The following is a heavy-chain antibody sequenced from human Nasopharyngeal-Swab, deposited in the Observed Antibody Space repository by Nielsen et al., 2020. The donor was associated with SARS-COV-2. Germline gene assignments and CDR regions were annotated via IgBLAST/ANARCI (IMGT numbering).Heavy chain of an antibody. D-gene: IGHD5-12*01. CDR2: ISSSSSTI. V-gene: IGHV3-48*04. J-gene: IGHJ4*02. CDR1: GFTFSSYS. CDR3: ARSSHQSEGYAFDY. Sequence: GGSLRLSCAASGFTFSSYSMNWVRQAPGKGLEWVSYISSSSSTIYYADSVKGRFTISRDNAKNSLYLQMNSLRAEDTAVYYCARSSHQSEGYAFDYWGQGTLVTVSS.